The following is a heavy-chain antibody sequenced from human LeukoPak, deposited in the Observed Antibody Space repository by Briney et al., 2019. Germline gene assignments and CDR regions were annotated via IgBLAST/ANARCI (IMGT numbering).Heavy chain of an antibody. D-gene: IGHD4-17*01. CDR1: GGSISSGDYY. V-gene: IGHV4-30-4*01. J-gene: IGHJ5*02. CDR3: AKGIYGDPNWLDP. Sequence: SETLSLTCTVSGGSISSGDYYWSWIRQPPGKGLEWIGYIYYSGSTYYNPSLKSRVTISVDTSKNQFSLKLSSVTAADTAVYYCAKGIYGDPNWLDPWGQGTLVTVSS. CDR2: IYYSGST.